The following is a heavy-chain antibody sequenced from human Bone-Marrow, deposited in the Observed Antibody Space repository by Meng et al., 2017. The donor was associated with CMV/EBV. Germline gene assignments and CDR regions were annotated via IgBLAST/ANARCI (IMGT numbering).Heavy chain of an antibody. V-gene: IGHV3-23*01. CDR2: ISGSSYAV. D-gene: IGHD2-21*01. J-gene: IGHJ5*02. CDR3: AKGPLRATFCDGDCQAGAS. CDR1: GFTFSNYA. Sequence: GESLKISCAASGFTFSNYAMNWVRQAAGRGLEWVSGISGSSYAVYYADSVKGRFTVTRDNPNNTLYLQMSNLRADDTAVYYCAKGPLRATFCDGDCQAGASWGQGTLVTVSS.